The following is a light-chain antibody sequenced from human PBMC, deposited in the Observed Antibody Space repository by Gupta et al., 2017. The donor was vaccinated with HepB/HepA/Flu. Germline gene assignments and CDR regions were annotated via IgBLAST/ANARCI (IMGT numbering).Light chain of an antibody. CDR3: QQEDSYPRT. V-gene: IGKV1-8*01. J-gene: IGKJ1*01. CDR1: QGISSY. Sequence: AIRMTQSPSSFSASTGDRVTITCRASQGISSYLAWYQQKPGKAPELLIYGASTLQTGVPSRFSGSGSGTDFTLTISCLQSEDFATYYCQQEDSYPRTFGQGTKVEIK. CDR2: GAS.